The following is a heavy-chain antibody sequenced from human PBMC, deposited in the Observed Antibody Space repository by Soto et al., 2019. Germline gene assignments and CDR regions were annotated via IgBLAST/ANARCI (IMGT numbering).Heavy chain of an antibody. CDR3: GRHPPTPANNGHLDP. CDR1: GYSFSTYW. CDR2: IYAANSET. J-gene: IGHJ5*02. Sequence: PGESLKISCEASGYSFSTYWIGWVRQMPGKGLEWVGLIYAANSETRYSPSFQGQVTLSVDKSINTAYLQWSSLKASDTAIYYCGRHPPTPANNGHLDPLGQGTLVTVSS. D-gene: IGHD1-7*01. V-gene: IGHV5-51*01.